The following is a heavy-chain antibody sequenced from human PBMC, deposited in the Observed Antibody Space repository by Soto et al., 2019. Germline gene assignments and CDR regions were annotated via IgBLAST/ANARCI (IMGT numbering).Heavy chain of an antibody. Sequence: EVLLVESGGALVQPGGSLRLSCATSGFTFSNYWMSWVRQAPGKGLEWVANINQDGVEQNYVDSVKGRFTISRDTANNSLYLQMHSLRAEDTAVYYCARDQDYSNYSPECFLYWGQGTLVTVSS. D-gene: IGHD4-4*01. CDR1: GFTFSNYW. V-gene: IGHV3-7*01. CDR3: ARDQDYSNYSPECFLY. J-gene: IGHJ1*01. CDR2: INQDGVEQ.